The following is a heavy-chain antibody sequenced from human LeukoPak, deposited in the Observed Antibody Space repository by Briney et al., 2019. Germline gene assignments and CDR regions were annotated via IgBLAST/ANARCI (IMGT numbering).Heavy chain of an antibody. D-gene: IGHD3-9*01. CDR3: TRDPAGYASGYSFFDY. J-gene: IGHJ4*02. CDR2: IRSETYGGTT. Sequence: GRSLRLSCTASGFTFGDYAMSWFRQAPGKGLEGVGVIRSETYGGTTEYAASVKGRFSISRDDSKSIAYLQMNSLKTEDTAVYFCTRDPAGYASGYSFFDYWGQGTLVTVSS. V-gene: IGHV3-49*03. CDR1: GFTFGDYA.